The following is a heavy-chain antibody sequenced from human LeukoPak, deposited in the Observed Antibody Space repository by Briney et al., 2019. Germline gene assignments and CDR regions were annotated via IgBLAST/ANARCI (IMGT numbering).Heavy chain of an antibody. CDR3: ASSHSYYYGSGNYS. J-gene: IGHJ4*02. V-gene: IGHV3-30*03. CDR1: GFTFSDQS. Sequence: GGSLRLSCAASGFTFSDQSMNWVRQAPGKGLEWVAVISYDGSNKYYADSVKGRFTISRDNSKNTLYLQMNSLRAEDTAVYYCASSHSYYYGSGNYSWGQGTLVTVSS. D-gene: IGHD3-10*01. CDR2: ISYDGSNK.